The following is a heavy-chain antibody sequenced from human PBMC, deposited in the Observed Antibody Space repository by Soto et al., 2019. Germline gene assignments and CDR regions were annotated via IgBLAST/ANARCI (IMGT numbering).Heavy chain of an antibody. CDR2: IYYSGST. CDR3: ARSGQIRFLEWSQPHS. Sequence: PSETLSLTCTVSGGSISSGDYYWSWIRQPPGKGLEWIGYIYYSGSTYYNPSLKSRVTISVDTSKNQFSLKLSSVTAADTAVYYCARSGQIRFLEWSQPHSWGQGTLVTVSS. J-gene: IGHJ4*02. V-gene: IGHV4-30-4*01. CDR1: GGSISSGDYY. D-gene: IGHD3-3*01.